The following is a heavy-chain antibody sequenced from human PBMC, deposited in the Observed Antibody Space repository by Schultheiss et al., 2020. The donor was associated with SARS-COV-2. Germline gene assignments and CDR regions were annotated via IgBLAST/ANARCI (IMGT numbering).Heavy chain of an antibody. CDR1: GGSFSGYY. V-gene: IGHV4-34*01. J-gene: IGHJ2*01. D-gene: IGHD5-12*01. Sequence: SETLSLTCAVYGGSFSGYYWNWIRLTPGKGLEWIGDINHSGKTNYNPSLKSRVTTSVDTSKNQFSLKLSSVTAADTAVYYCARGVSSGYYFDLWGRGTLVTVSS. CDR2: INHSGKT. CDR3: ARGVSSGYYFDL.